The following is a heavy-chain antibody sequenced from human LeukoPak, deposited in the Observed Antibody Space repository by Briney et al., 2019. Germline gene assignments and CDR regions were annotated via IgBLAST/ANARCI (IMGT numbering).Heavy chain of an antibody. J-gene: IGHJ6*02. CDR2: IIPIFGTA. CDR1: GGTFSSYA. V-gene: IGHV1-69*13. CDR3: ARVGSDTAMVSYYYGMDV. Sequence: SVKVSCKASGGTFSSYAISWVRQAPGQGLEWMGGIIPIFGTANYAQKFQGRVTITADESTSTAYMELSSLRSEDTAVYYCARVGSDTAMVSYYYGMDVWGQGTTVTVSS. D-gene: IGHD5-18*01.